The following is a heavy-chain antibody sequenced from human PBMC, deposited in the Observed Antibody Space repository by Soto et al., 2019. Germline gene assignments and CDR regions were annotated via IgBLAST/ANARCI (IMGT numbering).Heavy chain of an antibody. J-gene: IGHJ4*02. V-gene: IGHV3-23*01. Sequence: EVQLLESGGGLVQPGGSLRLSCAASGFTFSSYAMSWVRQAPGKGLEWVSGIGNSGGSTYYADSVKGRFTISRSNSKNTLYLQMNSLRVEDTAVYYCARGPMIVVPPHFDYWGQGTLVTVSS. CDR3: ARGPMIVVPPHFDY. CDR1: GFTFSSYA. CDR2: IGNSGGST. D-gene: IGHD3-22*01.